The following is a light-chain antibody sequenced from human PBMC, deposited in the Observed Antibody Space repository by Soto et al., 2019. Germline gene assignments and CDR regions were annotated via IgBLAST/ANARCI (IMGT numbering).Light chain of an antibody. CDR3: GSWDSSLSAYV. J-gene: IGLJ1*01. CDR2: GDN. V-gene: IGLV1-51*01. CDR1: SSNIGGNS. Sequence: QSVLTQPPSVSAAPGQKVTISCSGSSSNIGGNSVSWYQQLPGTAPKLLIYGDNKRPSGIPDRFSGPKSGTSATLGITGFQTGDEADYYCGSWDSSLSAYVFGTGTKVTV.